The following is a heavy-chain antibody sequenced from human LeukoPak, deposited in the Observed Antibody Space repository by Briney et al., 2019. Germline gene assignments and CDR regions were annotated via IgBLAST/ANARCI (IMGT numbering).Heavy chain of an antibody. CDR3: ARAAHSYYCEHLRNDAFDI. Sequence: SETLSLTCTVSGDSISSGDYYWSWVRQPPGKALEWIGYTYYSGSTYYNPSLTSRVTISVDTSKNQFSLRLTSVTAADTAVYYCARAAHSYYCEHLRNDAFDIWGQGTMVSISS. V-gene: IGHV4-30-4*01. J-gene: IGHJ3*02. CDR1: GDSISSGDYY. D-gene: IGHD3-22*01. CDR2: TYYSGST.